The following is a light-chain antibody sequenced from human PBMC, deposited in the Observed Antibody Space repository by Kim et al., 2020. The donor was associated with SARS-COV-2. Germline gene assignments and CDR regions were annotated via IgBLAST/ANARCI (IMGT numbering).Light chain of an antibody. CDR1: SSNIGASYD. V-gene: IGLV1-40*01. Sequence: QSVLTQPPSVSGAPGQRVTISCTGSSSNIGASYDVHWYQQVPGTAPKLLIYGNTNRPSGVPDRFSGSKPGTSASLAITGLQAEDEADYYCQSYDSTLSGVLFGGGTRLTVL. CDR2: GNT. J-gene: IGLJ2*01. CDR3: QSYDSTLSGVL.